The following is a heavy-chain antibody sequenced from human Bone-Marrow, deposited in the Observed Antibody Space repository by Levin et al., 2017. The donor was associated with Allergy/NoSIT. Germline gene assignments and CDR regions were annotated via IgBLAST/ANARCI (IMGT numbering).Heavy chain of an antibody. CDR3: ARPHYGSGTYGSQKSIDY. V-gene: IGHV3-48*02. J-gene: IGHJ4*02. Sequence: QPGGSLRLSCAASGFTFSSYSMNWVRQAPGKGLEWVSYISLSSTTIYYADSVKGRFTISRDNAKNSLYLQMNSLRDEDTAVYYCARPHYGSGTYGSQKSIDYWGQGTLVTVSS. CDR2: ISLSSTTI. CDR1: GFTFSSYS. D-gene: IGHD3-10*01.